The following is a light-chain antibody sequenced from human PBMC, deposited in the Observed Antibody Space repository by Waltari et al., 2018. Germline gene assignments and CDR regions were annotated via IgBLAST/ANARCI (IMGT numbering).Light chain of an antibody. CDR1: QNVYIW. CDR3: QQYITYPLT. CDR2: GAS. V-gene: IGKV1-5*01. J-gene: IGKJ4*01. Sequence: DIQMTQSPSTLSASVGDRVTITCRASQNVYIWLAWYQQKPGKAPKLLIDGASTLESGVPLRFSGSGSGTEFTLTISSLQPDDFATYYCQQYITYPLTFGGGARVEIK.